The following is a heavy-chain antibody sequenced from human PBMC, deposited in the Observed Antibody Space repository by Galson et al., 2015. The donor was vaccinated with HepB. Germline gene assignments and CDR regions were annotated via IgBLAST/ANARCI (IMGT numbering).Heavy chain of an antibody. CDR1: GYTFTGYY. J-gene: IGHJ4*02. V-gene: IGHV1-2*06. CDR2: INPNSGGT. CDR3: ARDDSSGWYGIDY. Sequence: SVKVSCKASGYTFTGYYMHWVRQAPGQGLEWMGRINPNSGGTNYAQKFQGRVTMTRDTSISTAYMELSRLGSDDTAVYYCARDDSSGWYGIDYWGQGTLVTVSS. D-gene: IGHD6-19*01.